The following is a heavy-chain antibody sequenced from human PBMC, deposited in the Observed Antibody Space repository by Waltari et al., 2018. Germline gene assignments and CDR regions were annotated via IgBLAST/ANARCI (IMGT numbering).Heavy chain of an antibody. CDR1: GGTFSSYA. J-gene: IGHJ4*02. Sequence: QVQLVQSGAEVQQPGSSVKVSCKASGGTFSSYAISWVRQAPGQGLEWMGGIIPIFGTANYAQKFQGRVTITTDESTSTAYMELSSLRSEDTAVYYCASSGIGGYCTGGVCPFDYWGQGTLVTVSS. V-gene: IGHV1-69*05. CDR3: ASSGIGGYCTGGVCPFDY. D-gene: IGHD2-8*02. CDR2: IIPIFGTA.